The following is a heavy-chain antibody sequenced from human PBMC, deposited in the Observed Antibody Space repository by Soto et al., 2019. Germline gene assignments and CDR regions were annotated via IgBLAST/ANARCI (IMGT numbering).Heavy chain of an antibody. CDR2: IYSGGYT. CDR1: GFTVSNNY. CDR3: AAQPGGGGY. D-gene: IGHD2-2*01. V-gene: IGHV3-53*01. Sequence: EVQLVESGGGLIQPGGSLRLSCAVSGFTVSNNYMSWVRQAPGKGLEGVSVIYSGGYTAYGDSVKGRFTISRDNSKNTTFLKMDSLRAAATAVFFWAAQPGGGGYWGQGTLVTVSS. J-gene: IGHJ4*02.